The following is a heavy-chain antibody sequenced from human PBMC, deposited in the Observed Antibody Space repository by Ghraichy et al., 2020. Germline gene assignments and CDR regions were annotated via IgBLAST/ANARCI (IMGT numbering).Heavy chain of an antibody. CDR3: ARDYCTGGSCYFDY. D-gene: IGHD2-15*01. CDR2: INPNSGGT. J-gene: IGHJ4*02. Sequence: ASVKVSCKVSGYTFTGSFIHWVRQAPGQGLEWMGWINPNSGGTNFAQKFQGRVTMTRDTSISTAYMELSRLRSDDTAVYYCARDYCTGGSCYFDYWGQGTLVTVSS. CDR1: GYTFTGSF. V-gene: IGHV1-2*02.